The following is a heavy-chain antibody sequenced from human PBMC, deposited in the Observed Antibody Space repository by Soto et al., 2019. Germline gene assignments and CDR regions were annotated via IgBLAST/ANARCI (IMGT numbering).Heavy chain of an antibody. CDR3: GSGTRVEMATIWWGYPSPPHFDY. D-gene: IGHD2-8*02. J-gene: IGHJ4*02. CDR1: GGSISSSSYY. V-gene: IGHV4-39*01. CDR2: IYYSGST. Sequence: KASETLSLTCTVSGGSISSSSYYWGWIRQPPGKGLEWIGSIYYSGSTYYNPSLKSRVTISVDTSKNQFSLKLSSVTAADTAVYYCGSGTRVEMATIWWGYPSPPHFDYWGQGTLVTVSS.